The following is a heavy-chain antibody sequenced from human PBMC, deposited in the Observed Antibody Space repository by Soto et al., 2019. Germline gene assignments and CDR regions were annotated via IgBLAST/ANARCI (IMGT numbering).Heavy chain of an antibody. Sequence: VQLVESGGGLVQPGGSLRLSCAPSGFTFSSYSMNWVRQAPGKGLAWVSYISSSSSTIYYADSVKGRFTISRDNAKNSLYLQMNSLRAEDTAVYYCARNGRIMITFGGVIGPTDIWGQGTMVTVSS. V-gene: IGHV3-48*01. CDR3: ARNGRIMITFGGVIGPTDI. D-gene: IGHD3-16*02. J-gene: IGHJ3*02. CDR2: ISSSSSTI. CDR1: GFTFSSYS.